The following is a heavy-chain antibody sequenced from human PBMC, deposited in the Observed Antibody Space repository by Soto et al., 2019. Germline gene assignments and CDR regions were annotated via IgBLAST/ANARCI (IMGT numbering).Heavy chain of an antibody. CDR3: ARPKQQLGRGAFDI. CDR1: GYSFTSYW. D-gene: IGHD6-13*01. J-gene: IGHJ3*02. CDR2: IYPGDSDT. V-gene: IGHV5-51*01. Sequence: PGESLKISCKGSGYSFTSYWIGWVRQMHGKGQEWMGIIYPGDSDTRYSPSFQGQVTISADKSISTAYLQWSSLKASDTAMYYCARPKQQLGRGAFDIWGQGTMVTVSS.